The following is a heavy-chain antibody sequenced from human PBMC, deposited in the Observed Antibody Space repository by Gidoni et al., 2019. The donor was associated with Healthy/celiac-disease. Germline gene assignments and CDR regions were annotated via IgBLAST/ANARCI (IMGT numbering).Heavy chain of an antibody. V-gene: IGHV4-39*01. CDR1: GGSISSSSYY. D-gene: IGHD6-19*01. CDR2: IYYSGST. Sequence: QLQLQESGPGLVKPSETLSLTCTVSGGSISSSSYYWGWIRQPPGKGLEWIGSIYYSGSTYYNPSLKSRVTISVDTSKNQFSLKLSSVTAADTAVYYCARLLGGWYVFGVLYWGQGTLVTVSS. J-gene: IGHJ4*02. CDR3: ARLLGGWYVFGVLY.